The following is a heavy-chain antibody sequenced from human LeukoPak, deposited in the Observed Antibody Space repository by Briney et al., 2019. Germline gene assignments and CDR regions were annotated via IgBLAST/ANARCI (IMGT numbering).Heavy chain of an antibody. CDR3: AKALDTYGYMRFDF. D-gene: IGHD5-18*01. V-gene: IGHV3-23*01. CDR1: GFTFVSYA. J-gene: IGHJ4*02. Sequence: GGSLRLSCTASGFTFVSYAMTWVRQAPGKGLEWVSAINGGGDTTYYTDSVKGRFTISRDKSKNTMYLQMNSLRAEDTALYYCAKALDTYGYMRFDFWGQGTLVTVSS. CDR2: INGGGDTT.